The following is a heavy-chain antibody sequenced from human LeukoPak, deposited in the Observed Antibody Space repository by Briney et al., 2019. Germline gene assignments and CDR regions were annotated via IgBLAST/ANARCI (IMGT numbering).Heavy chain of an antibody. J-gene: IGHJ4*02. CDR1: GFTFSTYA. CDR3: AKHDSSGYPDY. D-gene: IGHD3-22*01. CDR2: ISGSGGST. V-gene: IGHV3-23*01. Sequence: GGSWRLSCAASGFTFSTYAMGGVGQAPGKGLEWVSAISGSGGSTYYADSVKGRFTISRDNSKNTLCLQMSSLRAEDTAVYYCAKHDSSGYPDYWGQGTLVTVSS.